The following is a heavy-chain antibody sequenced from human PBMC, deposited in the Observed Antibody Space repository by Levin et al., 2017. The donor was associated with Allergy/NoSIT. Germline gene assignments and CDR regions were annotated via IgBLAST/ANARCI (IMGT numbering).Heavy chain of an antibody. Sequence: LSLTCAASGFTFSTYDMHWVRQVTGKGLEWVSGIGTAGDTYYPDSVKGRFTISRENAKNSLYLQMNSLRAGDTAVYYCARAFGIVGGTYYGMDVWGQGTTVTVSS. V-gene: IGHV3-13*01. CDR1: GFTFSTYD. D-gene: IGHD1-26*01. CDR2: IGTAGDT. J-gene: IGHJ6*02. CDR3: ARAFGIVGGTYYGMDV.